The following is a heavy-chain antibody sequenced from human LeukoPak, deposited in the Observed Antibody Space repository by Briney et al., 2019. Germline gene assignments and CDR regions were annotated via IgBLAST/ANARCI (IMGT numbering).Heavy chain of an antibody. V-gene: IGHV1-8*03. CDR3: ARVDGSADY. J-gene: IGHJ4*02. CDR2: MNPNSGNT. CDR1: GYTFTDYY. D-gene: IGHD1-26*01. Sequence: ASVKVSCKASGYTFTDYYLHWVRQATGQGLEWMGWMNPNSGNTGYAQKFQGRVTITRDTSISTAYMELSSLRSEDTAVYYCARVDGSADYWGQGTLVTVSS.